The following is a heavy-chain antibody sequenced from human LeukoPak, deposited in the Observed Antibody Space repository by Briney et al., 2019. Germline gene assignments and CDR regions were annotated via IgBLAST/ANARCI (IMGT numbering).Heavy chain of an antibody. J-gene: IGHJ4*02. CDR2: INPNSGGT. V-gene: IGHV1-2*02. Sequence: GASVKVSCKASGYTFTGYYMHWVRQAPGQGLEWMGWINPNSGGTNYAQKLQGRVTMTRDTSISTAYMELSRLRSDDTAVYYCARVVRGYSGYDPFDYWGQGTLVTVSS. CDR3: ARVVRGYSGYDPFDY. D-gene: IGHD5-12*01. CDR1: GYTFTGYY.